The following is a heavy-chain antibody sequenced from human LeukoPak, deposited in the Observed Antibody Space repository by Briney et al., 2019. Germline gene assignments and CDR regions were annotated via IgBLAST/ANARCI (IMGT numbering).Heavy chain of an antibody. CDR2: IIPIFGTA. CDR3: AREVVNYYDSSGYM. D-gene: IGHD3-22*01. Sequence: GASVKVSCKASGYTFTGYYMHWVRQAPGQGLEWMGRIIPIFGTANCAQKFQGRVTITTDESTSTAYMELSSLRSEDTAVYYCAREVVNYYDSSGYMWGQGTLVTVSS. J-gene: IGHJ4*02. V-gene: IGHV1-69*05. CDR1: GYTFTGYY.